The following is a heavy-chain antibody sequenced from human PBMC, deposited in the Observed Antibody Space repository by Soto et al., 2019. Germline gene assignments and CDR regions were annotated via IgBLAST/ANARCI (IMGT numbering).Heavy chain of an antibody. CDR3: ARVEYYDFWSGYLTADYYYGMDV. V-gene: IGHV3-53*02. CDR2: IYSGGST. CDR1: GFTVRNSF. D-gene: IGHD3-3*01. J-gene: IGHJ6*02. Sequence: EVQLVETGGDLIQPGGSLSLSCAASGFTVRNSFMSWIRKPPGKGLEWISVIYSGGSTYYADSVKGRFTISRDNSKNTLYLQMNSLRAEDTAVYYCARVEYYDFWSGYLTADYYYGMDVWGQGTTVTVSS.